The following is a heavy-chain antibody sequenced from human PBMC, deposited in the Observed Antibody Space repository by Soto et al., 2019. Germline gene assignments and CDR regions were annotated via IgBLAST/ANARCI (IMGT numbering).Heavy chain of an antibody. CDR1: GFTFTSYG. V-gene: IGHV3-33*01. CDR3: ARDRRFLEWLDY. J-gene: IGHJ4*02. D-gene: IGHD3-3*01. CDR2: IWYDGSNK. Sequence: QVQLVESGGGVVQPGRSLTLSCVASGFTFTSYGIHWVRQAPDKGLEWVAVIWYDGSNKYYGDSVKGRFSISRDNSKNTVFLQMNSLRAEDTAVYYCARDRRFLEWLDYWGQGTLVSFSS.